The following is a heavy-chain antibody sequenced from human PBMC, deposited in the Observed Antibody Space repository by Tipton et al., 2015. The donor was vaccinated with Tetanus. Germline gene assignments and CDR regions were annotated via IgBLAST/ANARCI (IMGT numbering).Heavy chain of an antibody. CDR1: GYTFTHYY. CDR3: ARDREAFDY. CDR2: IYPSDGST. Sequence: QLVQSGAEVKKPGASVKVSCKTSGYTFTHYYLHWVRQAPGQGLEWMGMIYPSDGSTSYAQKLQGRVTMTRDTPTSTVYMEMSSLRSEDTAVYYCARDREAFDYWGQGTKVTVSS. J-gene: IGHJ3*01. D-gene: IGHD1-26*01. V-gene: IGHV1-46*04.